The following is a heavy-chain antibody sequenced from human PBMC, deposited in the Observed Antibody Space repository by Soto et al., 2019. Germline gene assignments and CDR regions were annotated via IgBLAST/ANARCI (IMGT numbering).Heavy chain of an antibody. D-gene: IGHD6-13*01. CDR3: ATWDSSSTTIYYYYGMDV. CDR1: GGTFSSYA. V-gene: IGHV1-69*13. J-gene: IGHJ6*02. CDR2: IIPIFGTA. Sequence: VKVSCKASGGTFSSYAISWVRQAPGQGLEWMGGIIPIFGTANYAQKFQGRVTITADESTSTAYMELSSLRSEDTAVYYCATWDSSSTTIYYYYGMDVWGQGTKVTVSS.